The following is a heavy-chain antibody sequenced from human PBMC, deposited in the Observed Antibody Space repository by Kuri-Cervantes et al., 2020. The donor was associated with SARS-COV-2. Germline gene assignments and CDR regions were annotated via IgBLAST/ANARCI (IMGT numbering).Heavy chain of an antibody. D-gene: IGHD2-15*01. V-gene: IGHV3-30*02. Sequence: GESLKISCAASGFTFSSYGMHWVRQAPGKGLQWVAFIRYDGRDKYYADSVKGRFTISRDDSKNTLYLQMNSLRAEDTAVYYCAKWGLGYCSGVSCYSQNANDYWGQGTLVTVSS. CDR2: IRYDGRDK. CDR3: AKWGLGYCSGVSCYSQNANDY. CDR1: GFTFSSYG. J-gene: IGHJ4*02.